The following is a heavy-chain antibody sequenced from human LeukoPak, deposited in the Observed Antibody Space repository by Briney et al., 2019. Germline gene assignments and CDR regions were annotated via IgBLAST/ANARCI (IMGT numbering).Heavy chain of an antibody. D-gene: IGHD3-16*01. CDR3: TKDNRGWREITGPYYFDY. CDR1: GFTFSIYS. CDR2: ISERLDEV. Sequence: GGSLRLSCAASGFTFSIYSMSWVRQAPGKGLEWVSGISERLDEVYYAGSVKGRFTISRDNPKNTLYLQMNSLRAEDTAVYYCTKDNRGWREITGPYYFDYWGQGTLVTVSS. V-gene: IGHV3-23*01. J-gene: IGHJ4*02.